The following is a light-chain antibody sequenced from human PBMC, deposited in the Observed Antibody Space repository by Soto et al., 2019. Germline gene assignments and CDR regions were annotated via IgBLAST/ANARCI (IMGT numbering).Light chain of an antibody. Sequence: IQMTQSPSTLSGSVVDIVKINFLASQTISSWLAWYQQKPGKAPKLLIYKASTLKSGVPSRFSGSGSGTEFTLTISSLQPEDFATYYCQQLNSYPLTCGGGTKGDIK. V-gene: IGKV1-5*03. CDR2: KAS. CDR1: QTISSW. J-gene: IGKJ4*01. CDR3: QQLNSYPLT.